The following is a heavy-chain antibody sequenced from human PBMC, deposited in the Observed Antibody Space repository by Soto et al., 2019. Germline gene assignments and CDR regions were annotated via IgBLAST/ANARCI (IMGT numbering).Heavy chain of an antibody. CDR1: GGTFSSYA. V-gene: IGHV1-69*06. D-gene: IGHD3-9*01. Sequence: QVQLVQSGAEVKKPGSSVKVSCKASGGTFSSYAISWVRKAPGQGLEWMGGIIPIFGTANYEQKFQGRVTIPAAKPTGTAYMELSSLRSEDTAVYYCARDLGRYYDILTGYLYGMDVWGQGTTVTGSS. J-gene: IGHJ6*02. CDR3: ARDLGRYYDILTGYLYGMDV. CDR2: IIPIFGTA.